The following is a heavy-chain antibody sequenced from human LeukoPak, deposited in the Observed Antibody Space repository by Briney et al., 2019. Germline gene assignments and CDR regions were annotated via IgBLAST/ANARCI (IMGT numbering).Heavy chain of an antibody. CDR1: GYTFTGYY. Sequence: ASVKVSCKASGYTFTGYYMHWVRQAPGQGLEWMGWINPNSGGTNYAQKFQGRVTMTRDTSISTAYMELSRLRSDDTAVYYCARDIEVRGRYYYYGTDVWGQGTAVTVSS. J-gene: IGHJ6*02. D-gene: IGHD3-10*01. V-gene: IGHV1-2*02. CDR3: ARDIEVRGRYYYYGTDV. CDR2: INPNSGGT.